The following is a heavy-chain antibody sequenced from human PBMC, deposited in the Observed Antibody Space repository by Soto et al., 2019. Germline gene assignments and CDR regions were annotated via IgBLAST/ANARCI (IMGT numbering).Heavy chain of an antibody. CDR3: ARGGGVGVAGSAAFDM. J-gene: IGHJ3*02. CDR1: GYPVTAYY. Sequence: QLHLVQSGAVVKKPGASVTVSCSASGYPVTAYYMHWVRQAPGRGLEWMGGINPATGAAKYTQTFQARVTMTRDPSTSTVFMELSGLTSEDTAVFYWARGGGVGVAGSAAFDMWGQGTLVTVSS. CDR2: INPATGAA. D-gene: IGHD3-3*01. V-gene: IGHV1-2*02.